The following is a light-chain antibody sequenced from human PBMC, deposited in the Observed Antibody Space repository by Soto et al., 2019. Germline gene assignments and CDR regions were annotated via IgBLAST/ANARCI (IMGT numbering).Light chain of an antibody. CDR1: RSVLYSFDNKNY. CDR2: WAS. CDR3: QRYYSTPS. J-gene: IGKJ4*01. Sequence: DIVMLQSPGSLAVSLGERATINCKSSRSVLYSFDNKNYLAWYQQKPGQPPKLLIYWASTRESGVPDRFSGSGSGTDFTLTISSLQAEDVALYYCQRYYSTPSFGGGTKVEIK. V-gene: IGKV4-1*01.